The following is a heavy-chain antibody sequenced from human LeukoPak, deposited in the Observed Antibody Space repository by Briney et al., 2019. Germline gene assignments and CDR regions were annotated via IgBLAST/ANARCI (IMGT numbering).Heavy chain of an antibody. CDR2: ISPTGGTT. V-gene: IGHV3-74*01. CDR1: GFSFSGHW. Sequence: AGGSLRLSCTASGFSFSGHWMHWARHLPGKGLVWVSRISPTGGTTSYADSVKGRFTVSRDNAKNTLYLQVNNLRAEDTAVYYCARGPNSNWSGLDFWGQGTLLTVSS. D-gene: IGHD6-6*01. CDR3: ARGPNSNWSGLDF. J-gene: IGHJ4*02.